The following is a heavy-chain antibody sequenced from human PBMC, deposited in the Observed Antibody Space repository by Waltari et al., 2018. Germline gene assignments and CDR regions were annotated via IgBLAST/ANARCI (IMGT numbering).Heavy chain of an antibody. CDR1: GYTFTSYA. CDR3: ATPGSSSDYDAFDI. J-gene: IGHJ3*02. D-gene: IGHD6-6*01. V-gene: IGHV1-3*03. Sequence: QVQLVQAGAEVKKPGASVKVSCKASGYTFTSYAMHWVRQAPGQRLEWMGWINAGNGNTNYSQEFQGRVTITSDTSASTAYMELSSMRSEDMAVYYCATPGSSSDYDAFDIWGQGTMVTVSS. CDR2: INAGNGNT.